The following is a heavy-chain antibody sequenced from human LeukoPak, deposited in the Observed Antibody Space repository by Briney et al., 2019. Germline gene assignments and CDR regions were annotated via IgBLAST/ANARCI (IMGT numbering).Heavy chain of an antibody. CDR1: GFTFSSYW. CDR3: TKGRYTSGGFDY. D-gene: IGHD6-19*01. V-gene: IGHV3-7*01. CDR2: IKQDGSEK. J-gene: IGHJ4*02. Sequence: PGGSPRLSCAASGFTFSSYWMSWVRQAPGKGLEWVANIKQDGSEKYYADSVKGRFTISRDNSKNTLYLQMNSLKTEDTAVYYCTKGRYTSGGFDYWGQGTLVTVSS.